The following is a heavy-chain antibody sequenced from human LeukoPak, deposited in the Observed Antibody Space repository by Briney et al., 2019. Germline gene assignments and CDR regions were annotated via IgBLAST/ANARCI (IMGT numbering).Heavy chain of an antibody. CDR2: IHYSGST. CDR3: AGGGSGWNYYYYYMDV. J-gene: IGHJ6*03. D-gene: IGHD6-19*01. V-gene: IGHV4-38-2*01. CDR1: GYSISSAFY. Sequence: PSETLSLTCAVSGYSISSAFYWGWIRQPPGKGLEWIGTIHYSGSTSYNPSLRSRVTISVDTSKNQCSLKLRSVTAADTAVYYCAGGGSGWNYYYYYMDVWGKGTTVTISS.